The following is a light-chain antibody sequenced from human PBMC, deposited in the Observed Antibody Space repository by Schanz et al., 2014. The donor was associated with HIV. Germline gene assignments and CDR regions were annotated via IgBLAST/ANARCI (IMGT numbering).Light chain of an antibody. CDR1: SSNLGAGYA. J-gene: IGLJ3*02. V-gene: IGLV1-40*01. CDR2: NNN. Sequence: QSVLTQPPSVSGAPGQRVTISCTGSSSNLGAGYAVHWSQQLPGAAPKLLINNNNNRPSGVPDRFSGSKSGTSASLAITGLQAADEADYYCAAWGDSLDGWVFGGGTKLTVL. CDR3: AAWGDSLDGWV.